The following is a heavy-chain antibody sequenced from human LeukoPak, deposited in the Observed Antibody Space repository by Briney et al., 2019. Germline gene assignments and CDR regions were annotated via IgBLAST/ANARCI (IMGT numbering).Heavy chain of an antibody. D-gene: IGHD6-25*01. CDR3: ARDPSGHDAFDI. V-gene: IGHV3-21*01. CDR2: ISSSSSYI. J-gene: IGHJ3*02. Sequence: RGGSLRLSCAASGFTFSSYSMNWVRQAPGKGLEWVSSISSSSSYIYYADSVKGRFTISRDNAKNSLYLQMNSLRAEDTAVYYCARDPSGHDAFDIWGQGTMVTVSS. CDR1: GFTFSSYS.